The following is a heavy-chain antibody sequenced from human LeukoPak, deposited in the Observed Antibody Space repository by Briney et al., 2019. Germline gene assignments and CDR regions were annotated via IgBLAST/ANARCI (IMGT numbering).Heavy chain of an antibody. CDR2: ISSRGSYT. CDR3: ARIDAFDI. Sequence: PGGSLRLSCAASGFTFSNYNMNWVRQAPGRGLEWVSYISSRGSYTYYADSVKGRFTISRDNAKNSLYLQMNSLRAEDTAVYYCARIDAFDIWGQGTMVTVSS. CDR1: GFTFSNYN. V-gene: IGHV3-21*06. J-gene: IGHJ3*02.